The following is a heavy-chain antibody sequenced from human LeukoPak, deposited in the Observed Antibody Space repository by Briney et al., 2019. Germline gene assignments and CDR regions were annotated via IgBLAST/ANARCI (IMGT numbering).Heavy chain of an antibody. Sequence: ETSETLSLTCTVSGGSISSSSYYWGWIRQPPGKGLEWIGSIYYSGSTYYNPSLKSRVTISVDTSKNQLSLELSSVTAADTAVYYCAREGISWVKAFDIWGQGTMVTVSS. CDR2: IYYSGST. V-gene: IGHV4-39*01. CDR1: GGSISSSSYY. CDR3: AREGISWVKAFDI. J-gene: IGHJ3*02. D-gene: IGHD1-26*01.